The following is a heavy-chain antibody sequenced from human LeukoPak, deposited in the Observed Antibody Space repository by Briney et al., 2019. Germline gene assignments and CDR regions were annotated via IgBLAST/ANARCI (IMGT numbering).Heavy chain of an antibody. CDR3: ARGPDFYDSSGYYPI. D-gene: IGHD3-22*01. J-gene: IGHJ4*02. CDR2: INHSGST. CDR1: GGSFRNYY. V-gene: IGHV4-34*01. Sequence: SETLSLTCAVYGGSFRNYYWSWIRRPPGKGLEWIGEINHSGSTKYNPSLKSRVTISVDRSKNQFSLKLRSVTAADTAVYYCARGPDFYDSSGYYPIWGQGTLVTVSS.